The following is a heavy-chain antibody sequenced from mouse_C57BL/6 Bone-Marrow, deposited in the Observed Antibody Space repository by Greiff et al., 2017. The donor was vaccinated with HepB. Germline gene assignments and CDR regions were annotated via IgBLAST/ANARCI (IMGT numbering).Heavy chain of an antibody. CDR3: ARLYDGYLFAY. J-gene: IGHJ3*01. CDR2: ILPGSGST. CDR1: GYTFTGYW. D-gene: IGHD2-3*01. Sequence: QVQLQQSGAELMQPGASVKLSCKATGYTFTGYWIAWVKQRPGHGLEWIGEILPGSGSTNYNEKFKGKATFTADTSSNPAYMQLSSLTTEDSAIYDSARLYDGYLFAYWGQGTLVTVAA. V-gene: IGHV1-9*01.